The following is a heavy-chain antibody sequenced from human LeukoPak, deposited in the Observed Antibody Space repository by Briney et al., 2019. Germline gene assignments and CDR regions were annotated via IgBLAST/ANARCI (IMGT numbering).Heavy chain of an antibody. J-gene: IGHJ4*02. CDR3: AILYCGGDCYAGDY. D-gene: IGHD2-21*01. V-gene: IGHV1-18*01. CDR1: GYTFTTYG. Sequence: GASVKVSCKTSGYTFTTYGISWVRQAPGQGLEWMGWISPYNGNTNYAQKLQGRVTLTTDTSTSTAYMELRSLRSGDTAVYYCAILYCGGDCYAGDYWGQGTLVTVSS. CDR2: ISPYNGNT.